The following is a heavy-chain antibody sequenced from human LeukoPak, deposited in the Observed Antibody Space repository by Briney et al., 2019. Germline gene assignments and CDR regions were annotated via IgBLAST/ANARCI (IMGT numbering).Heavy chain of an antibody. CDR2: ISWNSGSI. J-gene: IGHJ2*01. Sequence: GGSLRLSCAASGFTFSSYGMHWVRQAPGKGLEWVSGISWNSGSIGYADSVKGRFTISRDNAKNSLYLQMNSLRAEDTALYYCVKDGDDYGDYNWYFDLWGRGTLVTVSS. CDR1: GFTFSSYG. CDR3: VKDGDDYGDYNWYFDL. V-gene: IGHV3-9*01. D-gene: IGHD4-17*01.